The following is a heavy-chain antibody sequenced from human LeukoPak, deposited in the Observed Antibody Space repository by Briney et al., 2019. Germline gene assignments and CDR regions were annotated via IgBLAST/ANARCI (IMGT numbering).Heavy chain of an antibody. J-gene: IGHJ6*02. V-gene: IGHV1-18*01. CDR3: ARDIVVVTASYGMDV. CDR2: ISAYNGNT. CDR1: GYTFTSYG. D-gene: IGHD2-21*02. Sequence: ASVKVSCKASGYTFTSYGISWVRQAPGQGLEWMGWISAYNGNTNYAQKLQGRVTMTTDTSTSTAYTELRSLRSDDTAVYYCARDIVVVTASYGMDVWGQGTTVTVSS.